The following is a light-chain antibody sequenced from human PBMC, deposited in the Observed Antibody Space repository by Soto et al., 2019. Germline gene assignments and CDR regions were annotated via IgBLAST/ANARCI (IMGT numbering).Light chain of an antibody. Sequence: QSLLPQPPSVSGAPGQRVTISCTGSRSNIGAGYDVHWYQQLPGTAPKLLIYRNNNRPSGVPDRFSGSRSGTSASLAITGLQAEDEADYYCQSYDSSLYVFGTGTKVTV. J-gene: IGLJ1*01. CDR3: QSYDSSLYV. CDR2: RNN. CDR1: RSNIGAGYD. V-gene: IGLV1-40*01.